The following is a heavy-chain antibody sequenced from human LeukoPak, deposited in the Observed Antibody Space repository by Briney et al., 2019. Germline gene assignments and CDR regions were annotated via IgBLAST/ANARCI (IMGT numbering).Heavy chain of an antibody. D-gene: IGHD6-6*01. V-gene: IGHV3-74*01. Sequence: GGSLRLSCAASGFTFSGFWMHWVRQAPGKGLVWVSCISFDGSDATYADSVKGRFTISRDNAKNTLHLQMDSLTVEDTAVYYCARDPGSSSLYEDYYYYYYMDVWGKGTTVTVSS. J-gene: IGHJ6*03. CDR1: GFTFSGFW. CDR2: ISFDGSDA. CDR3: ARDPGSSSLYEDYYYYYYMDV.